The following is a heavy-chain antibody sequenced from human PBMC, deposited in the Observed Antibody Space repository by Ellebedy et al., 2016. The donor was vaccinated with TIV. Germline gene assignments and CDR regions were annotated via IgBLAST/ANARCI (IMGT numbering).Heavy chain of an antibody. CDR1: GFTFGSYW. V-gene: IGHV3-7*01. D-gene: IGHD2-21*02. CDR2: INQDGSQK. J-gene: IGHJ5*02. CDR3: ARAIGVADCS. Sequence: PGGSLRLSCAASGFTFGSYWMHWVRQTPGRGLEWVANINQDGSQKYYVDSVKGRFTISRDDAKNSLYLQMNSLRDEDTAVYYCARAIGVADCSWGQGTLVTVSS.